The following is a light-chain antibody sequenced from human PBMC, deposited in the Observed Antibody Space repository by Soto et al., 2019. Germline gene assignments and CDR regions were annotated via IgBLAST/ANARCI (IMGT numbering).Light chain of an antibody. CDR3: QEYNTYWM. Sequence: EIVLTHSPATLSVSPWEIVTLSCRASQSVSDNLAWYQQKPGQAPRLFIYGASTRATGIPARFSGSGSGTEFTLTISSLQPDDFATYYCQEYNTYWMFGQGTKVDIK. J-gene: IGKJ1*01. CDR2: GAS. CDR1: QSVSDN. V-gene: IGKV3D-15*01.